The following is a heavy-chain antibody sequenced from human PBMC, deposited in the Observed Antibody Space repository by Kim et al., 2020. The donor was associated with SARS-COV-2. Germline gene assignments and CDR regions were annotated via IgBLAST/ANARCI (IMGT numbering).Heavy chain of an antibody. Sequence: GGSLRLSCAASGFTFSSYSMNWVRQAPGKGLEWVSSISSSSSYIYYADSVKGRFTISRDNAKNSLYLQMNSLRAEDTAVYYCARDGIRVRWYVYLFDYWGQGTLVTVSS. CDR2: ISSSSSYI. CDR1: GFTFSSYS. D-gene: IGHD2-15*01. J-gene: IGHJ4*02. V-gene: IGHV3-21*01. CDR3: ARDGIRVRWYVYLFDY.